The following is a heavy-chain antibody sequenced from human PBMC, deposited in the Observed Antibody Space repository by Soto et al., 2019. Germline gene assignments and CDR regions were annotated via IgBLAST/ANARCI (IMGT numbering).Heavy chain of an antibody. CDR2: INHSGRT. CDR3: ARGPRCINTSCSNDFYHFGLDV. Sequence: SETLSLTCAVYGGSFSGYFCTWVRQAPGKGLEWIGEINHSGRTNTNPSLKSRISTSVDTSKNQFSLRLSSVTAADTAFYYCARGPRCINTSCSNDFYHFGLDVWGQGTSVTVSS. V-gene: IGHV4-34*01. J-gene: IGHJ6*02. CDR1: GGSFSGYF. D-gene: IGHD2-2*01.